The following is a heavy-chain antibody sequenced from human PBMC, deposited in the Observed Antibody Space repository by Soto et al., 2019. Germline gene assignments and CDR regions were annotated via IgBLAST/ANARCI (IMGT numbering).Heavy chain of an antibody. CDR3: ARLRSDS. D-gene: IGHD5-12*01. J-gene: IGHJ5*01. Sequence: QVQLVQSGAEVKRPGSSVTVSCTASGGSFSTYGISWVRQAPGQGLEWMGGIIPIFGTANYAQKFQGRVTITADESTSTVYMELTSLRSEDTAVYYCARLRSDSWGQGTLVTVSS. CDR2: IIPIFGTA. V-gene: IGHV1-69*01. CDR1: GGSFSTYG.